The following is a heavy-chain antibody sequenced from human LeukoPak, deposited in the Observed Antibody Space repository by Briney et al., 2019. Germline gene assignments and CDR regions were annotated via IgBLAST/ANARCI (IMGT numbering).Heavy chain of an antibody. CDR2: ISADNGKT. V-gene: IGHV1-18*01. CDR1: GYTFTSYG. Sequence: GASMKVSCKTSGYTFTSYGISWVRQAPGQGLEWMGWISADNGKTNYAQKLQGRVTMTTDTSTTTAYIELRSLRSDDTAVYYCARRGYPVYYYYMDVWGKGTTVTISS. D-gene: IGHD5-12*01. J-gene: IGHJ6*03. CDR3: ARRGYPVYYYYMDV.